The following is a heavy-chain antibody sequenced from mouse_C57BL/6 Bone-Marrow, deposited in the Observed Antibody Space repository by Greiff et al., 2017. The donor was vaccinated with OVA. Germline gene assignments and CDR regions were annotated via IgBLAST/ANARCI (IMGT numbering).Heavy chain of an antibody. J-gene: IGHJ4*01. CDR2: IYPSDSET. V-gene: IGHV1-61*01. D-gene: IGHD2-5*01. CDR1: GYTFTSYW. Sequence: VQLQQPGAELVRPGSSVKLSCKASGYTFTSYWMDWVKQRPGQGLEWIGNIYPSDSETHYNQKFKDKATLTVDKSSSTAYMQLSSLTSEDSAVYYCARAYYSNYVDYYAMDYWGQGTSVTVSS. CDR3: ARAYYSNYVDYYAMDY.